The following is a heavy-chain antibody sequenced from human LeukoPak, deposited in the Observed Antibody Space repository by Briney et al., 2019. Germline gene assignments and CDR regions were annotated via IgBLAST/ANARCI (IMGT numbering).Heavy chain of an antibody. Sequence: SETLSLTCTVSGGSISSYYWSWIRQPAGKGLEWIGEIYHSGSTNYNPSLKSRVTISVDKSKNQFSLKLSSVTAADTAVYYCARDSGTTGEVKFDPWGQGTLVTVSS. CDR2: IYHSGST. J-gene: IGHJ5*02. CDR3: ARDSGTTGEVKFDP. V-gene: IGHV4-59*12. D-gene: IGHD3-10*01. CDR1: GGSISSYY.